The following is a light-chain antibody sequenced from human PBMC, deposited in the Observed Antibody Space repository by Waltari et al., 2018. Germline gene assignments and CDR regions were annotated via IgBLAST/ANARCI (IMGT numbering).Light chain of an antibody. CDR3: HQYYTTPFT. Sequence: DIVMTPSPDPLAVSLGARATIRCKSSQSLLYSSNNKKFLAWSQQKPLQPPKLLIYWASTRASGVPDRFSASESGTDFSLTISSLQAEDVAVYYCHQYYTTPFTFGPGTRVDIK. CDR1: QSLLYSSNNKKF. CDR2: WAS. J-gene: IGKJ3*01. V-gene: IGKV4-1*01.